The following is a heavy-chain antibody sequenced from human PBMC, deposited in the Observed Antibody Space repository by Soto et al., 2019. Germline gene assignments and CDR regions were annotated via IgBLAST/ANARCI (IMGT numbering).Heavy chain of an antibody. CDR1: GYSFTDYW. Sequence: GESLKISCKGSGYSFTDYWNGWVRQMPGKGLEWMGIIYPGDSDTRYNPSFQGRVTISADKSITTAYLQWSSLKASDTAMYFCARLSGARSPANFWGQGTVVTVSS. D-gene: IGHD1-26*01. CDR3: ARLSGARSPANF. CDR2: IYPGDSDT. J-gene: IGHJ4*02. V-gene: IGHV5-51*01.